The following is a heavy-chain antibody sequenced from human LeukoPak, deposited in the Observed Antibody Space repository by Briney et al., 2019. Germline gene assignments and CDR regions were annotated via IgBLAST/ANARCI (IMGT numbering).Heavy chain of an antibody. Sequence: GASVKVSCKASGYTFTSYGISWVRQAPGQGLEWMGWINPNSGGTNYAQKFQGRVTMTRDTSISTAYMELSRLRSDDTAVYYCAREGWELRAFDIWGQGTMVTVSS. D-gene: IGHD1-26*01. J-gene: IGHJ3*02. CDR2: INPNSGGT. CDR3: AREGWELRAFDI. CDR1: GYTFTSYG. V-gene: IGHV1-2*02.